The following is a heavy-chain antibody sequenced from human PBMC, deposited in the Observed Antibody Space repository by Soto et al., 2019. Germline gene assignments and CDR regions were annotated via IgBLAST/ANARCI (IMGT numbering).Heavy chain of an antibody. Sequence: QVQLVQSGAEVKKPGASVKVSCKASGYSFTSYGISWVRQAPGQGLEWLGWISPYNLNTNYAQKLQGRVTISADTSTNTAYMELRSLRSDDTAVYYCASGRGSASYYFNWGQGTLVTVSS. CDR2: ISPYNLNT. CDR1: GYSFTSYG. CDR3: ASGRGSASYYFN. J-gene: IGHJ4*02. D-gene: IGHD3-10*01. V-gene: IGHV1-18*01.